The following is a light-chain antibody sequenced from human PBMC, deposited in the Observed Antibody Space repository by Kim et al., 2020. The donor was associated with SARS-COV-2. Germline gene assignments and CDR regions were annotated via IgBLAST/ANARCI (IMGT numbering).Light chain of an antibody. CDR1: SSDVGGYNY. J-gene: IGLJ2*01. CDR3: SSYTSSSPYVV. V-gene: IGLV2-14*01. Sequence: QSALTQPASVSGSPGQSITISCTGTSSDVGGYNYVSWYQQHPGKAPKLMIYDVSKRPSGVSNRFSGSKSGNTASLTISGLQAEDEADYYCSSYTSSSPYVVFGGGTKLTVL. CDR2: DVS.